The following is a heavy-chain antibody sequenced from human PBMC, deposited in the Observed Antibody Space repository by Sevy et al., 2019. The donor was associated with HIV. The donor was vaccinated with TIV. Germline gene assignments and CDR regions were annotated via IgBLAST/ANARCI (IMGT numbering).Heavy chain of an antibody. CDR1: GGSMRNFY. V-gene: IGHV4-59*13. J-gene: IGHJ5*02. CDR3: ASSGFLEWAGSTRGPRNWFDP. CDR2: IYYSGST. Sequence: SESLSLTCSVPGGSMRNFYWSWIRQPPGKGLEWIGNIYYSGSTNYNASIKSRVTMSVDTSKNQFSLKLSSVTAADTAVYYCASSGFLEWAGSTRGPRNWFDPWGQGTLVTVSS. D-gene: IGHD3-3*01.